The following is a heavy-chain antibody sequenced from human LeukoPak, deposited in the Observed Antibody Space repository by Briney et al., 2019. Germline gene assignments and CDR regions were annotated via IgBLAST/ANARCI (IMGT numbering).Heavy chain of an antibody. CDR2: IIPIFDTA. Sequence: GASVKVSCKASGGTFSSYAISWVRQAPGQGLEWMGGIIPIFDTANYAQKFQGRVTITADESTSTAYMELSSLRSEDTAVYYCAMTSLDLITLDYWGQGTLVTVSS. V-gene: IGHV1-69*01. J-gene: IGHJ4*02. CDR3: AMTSLDLITLDY. D-gene: IGHD5-24*01. CDR1: GGTFSSYA.